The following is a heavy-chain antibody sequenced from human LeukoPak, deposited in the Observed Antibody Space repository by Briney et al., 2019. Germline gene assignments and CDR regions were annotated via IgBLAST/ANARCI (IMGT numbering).Heavy chain of an antibody. CDR3: ARESEAAGTYYLDH. CDR1: GFTFNEFW. J-gene: IGHJ4*02. Sequence: GGSLRLSCAASGFTFNEFWMHWGCQVPGKGLMWVARIHKDGLHTWYADSMKGRFTISRDNAENTVYLQLNSLRVEDTAVYYCARESEAAGTYYLDHWGQGNLVTVSS. D-gene: IGHD6-25*01. CDR2: IHKDGLHT. V-gene: IGHV3-74*01.